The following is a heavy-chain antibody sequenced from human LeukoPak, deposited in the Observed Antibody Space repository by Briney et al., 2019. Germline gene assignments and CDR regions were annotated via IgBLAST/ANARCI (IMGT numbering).Heavy chain of an antibody. Sequence: GGSLRLSCAASGFTFSSYSMNWVRQAPGKGLEWVSYISSSSSTIYYADSVKGRFTISRDNAKNSLYLQMNSLRAEDTAVYYCAKTISDSRTYYFDYWGQGTLVTVSS. V-gene: IGHV3-48*01. CDR3: AKTISDSRTYYFDY. CDR1: GFTFSSYS. D-gene: IGHD3-3*01. J-gene: IGHJ4*02. CDR2: ISSSSSTI.